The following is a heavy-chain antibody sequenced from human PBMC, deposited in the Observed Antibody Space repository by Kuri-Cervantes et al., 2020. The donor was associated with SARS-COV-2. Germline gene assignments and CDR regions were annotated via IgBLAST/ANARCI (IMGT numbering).Heavy chain of an antibody. CDR1: GGSISNYS. V-gene: IGHV4-4*08. CDR2: IHNTGST. D-gene: IGHD2-2*02. CDR3: ARERYQLLHHVFDYYYYGMDV. J-gene: IGHJ6*02. Sequence: SETLSLTCTVSGGSISNYSWSWIRQPPGKGLEWIGSIHNTGSTNCNPSLKSRVTISVDTSKNQFSLKLNSVTAADTAVYYCARERYQLLHHVFDYYYYGMDVWGQGTTVTVSS.